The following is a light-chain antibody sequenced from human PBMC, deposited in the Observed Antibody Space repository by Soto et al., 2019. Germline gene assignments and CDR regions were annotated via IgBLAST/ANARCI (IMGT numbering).Light chain of an antibody. Sequence: EIVLTQSPATLSLSPGEGATLSCRASQSVSSYLAWYQQKPGQAPRLLIYDASNRATGIPARFSGSGSGTDFTLTISGLEPEDFAVYFCQQRSSWPLTFGGETKMEIK. V-gene: IGKV3-11*01. CDR1: QSVSSY. J-gene: IGKJ4*01. CDR2: DAS. CDR3: QQRSSWPLT.